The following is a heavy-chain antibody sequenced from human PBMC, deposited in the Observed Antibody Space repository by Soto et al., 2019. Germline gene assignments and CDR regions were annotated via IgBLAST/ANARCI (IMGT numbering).Heavy chain of an antibody. Sequence: ASVKVSCKASGYTFSSYGIHWVRQAPGQGLEWMGWISAYNGNTRHAQKVQGRVTMTTDTSTSTAYMELRSLTSDDTAVYYCARKREDSSWSSAEYLQHWGQGTRVTVSS. CDR1: GYTFSSYG. J-gene: IGHJ1*01. CDR3: ARKREDSSWSSAEYLQH. V-gene: IGHV1-18*01. CDR2: ISAYNGNT. D-gene: IGHD6-13*01.